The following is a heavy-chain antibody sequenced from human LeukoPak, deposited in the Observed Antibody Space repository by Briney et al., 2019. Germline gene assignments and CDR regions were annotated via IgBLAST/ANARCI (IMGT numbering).Heavy chain of an antibody. CDR3: ARDSRILLWFGAPEY. V-gene: IGHV3-30*04. D-gene: IGHD3-10*01. Sequence: GGSLRLSCAASGFTFSSYAMHWVRQAPGKGLEWVAVISYDGSNKYYADSVKGRFTISRDNSKNTLYLQMNSLRAEDTAVYYCARDSRILLWFGAPEYWGQGTLVTVSS. CDR2: ISYDGSNK. J-gene: IGHJ4*02. CDR1: GFTFSSYA.